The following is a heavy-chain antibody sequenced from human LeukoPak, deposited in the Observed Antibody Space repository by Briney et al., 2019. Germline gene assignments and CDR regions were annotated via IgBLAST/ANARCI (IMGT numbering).Heavy chain of an antibody. Sequence: SETLSLTCTVSGGSISSYYWSWIRQPPGKGLEWIGYIYYSGSTNYNPSLKSRVTISVDTSKNQFSLKLSSVTAADTAVYYCAGHGSGSYYPNDYWGQGTLVTVSS. CDR2: IYYSGST. J-gene: IGHJ4*02. V-gene: IGHV4-59*01. CDR1: GGSISSYY. D-gene: IGHD3-10*01. CDR3: AGHGSGSYYPNDY.